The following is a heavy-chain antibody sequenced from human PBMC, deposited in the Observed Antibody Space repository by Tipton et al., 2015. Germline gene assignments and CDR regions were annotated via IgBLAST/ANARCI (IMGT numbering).Heavy chain of an antibody. D-gene: IGHD6-19*01. CDR3: ARQAPIAVAASNWFDP. CDR2: IFHSGST. J-gene: IGHJ5*02. CDR1: DDSINNSKFY. V-gene: IGHV4-39*01. Sequence: TLSLTCFVSDDSINNSKFYWGWIRQPPGKGLEWIGSIFHSGSTYYSPSLKSRLTISLDKSKNQFSLKLSSVTAADTAVYYCARQAPIAVAASNWFDPWGQGTLVTVSS.